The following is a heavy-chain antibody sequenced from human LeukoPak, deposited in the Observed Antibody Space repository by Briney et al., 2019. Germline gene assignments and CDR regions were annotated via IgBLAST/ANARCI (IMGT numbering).Heavy chain of an antibody. CDR1: GGSISSCY. Sequence: SETLSLTCTVSGGSISSCYWSWIRQTPGKGLEWIGYIYYSGSTNYNPSLKSRGTRSVEPSKNQFSLKLGYVTAADAAVYFCATHGASGSYMYYFDYWGQGTLVTVSS. D-gene: IGHD1-26*01. CDR2: IYYSGST. V-gene: IGHV4-59*08. J-gene: IGHJ4*02. CDR3: ATHGASGSYMYYFDY.